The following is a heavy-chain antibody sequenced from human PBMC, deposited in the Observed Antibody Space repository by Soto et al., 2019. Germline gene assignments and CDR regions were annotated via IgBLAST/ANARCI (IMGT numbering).Heavy chain of an antibody. V-gene: IGHV3-23*01. CDR2: ISGSGGST. D-gene: IGHD4-17*01. CDR1: GFTFSSYA. Sequence: GGSLRLSCAASGFTFSSYAMSWVRQAPGKGLEWVSAISGSGGSTYYADSVKGRFTISRDSSKNTLYLQMNSLRAEDTAVYYCAKKAVTTVTTGVRVPSFDYWGQGTLVTVS. J-gene: IGHJ4*02. CDR3: AKKAVTTVTTGVRVPSFDY.